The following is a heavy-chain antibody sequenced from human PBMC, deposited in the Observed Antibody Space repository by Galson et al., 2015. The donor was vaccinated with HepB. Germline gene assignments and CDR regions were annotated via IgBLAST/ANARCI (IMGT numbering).Heavy chain of an antibody. CDR2: IYTSGST. V-gene: IGHV4-61*02. D-gene: IGHD1-26*01. J-gene: IGHJ4*02. CDR3: ARDVGSRHGLWDY. CDR1: GGSISSGSYY. Sequence: TLSLTCTVSGGSISSGSYYWSWIRQPAGKGLEWIGRIYTSGSTNYNPSLKSRVTMSVDTSKNQFSLKLSSLTAADTAVYYCARDVGSRHGLWDYWGQGTLVTVSS.